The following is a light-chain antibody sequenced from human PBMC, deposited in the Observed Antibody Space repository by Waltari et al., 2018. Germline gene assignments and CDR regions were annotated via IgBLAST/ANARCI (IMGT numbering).Light chain of an antibody. Sequence: SYELTLPPSVSVSPGQTARITCSGDALPEQYAYWYQQKPGQAPVLVIYKDSERPSGIPERFSGSSSGTTVTLTISGVQAEDEADYYCQSPDSSGTYWVFGGGTKLTVL. V-gene: IGLV3-25*03. CDR1: ALPEQY. CDR3: QSPDSSGTYWV. CDR2: KDS. J-gene: IGLJ2*01.